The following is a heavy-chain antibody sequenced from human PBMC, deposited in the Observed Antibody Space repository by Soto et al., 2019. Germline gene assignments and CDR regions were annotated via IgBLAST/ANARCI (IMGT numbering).Heavy chain of an antibody. D-gene: IGHD3-10*01. V-gene: IGHV1-18*01. CDR3: ARDEGVLLWFGELDAFDI. CDR2: ISAYNGNT. J-gene: IGHJ3*02. CDR1: GYTFTSYG. Sequence: ASVKVSCKASGYTFTSYGIGWVRQAPGQGLEWMGWISAYNGNTNYAQKLQGRVTMTTDTSTSTAYMELRSLRSDDTAVYYCARDEGVLLWFGELDAFDIWGQGTMVTVSS.